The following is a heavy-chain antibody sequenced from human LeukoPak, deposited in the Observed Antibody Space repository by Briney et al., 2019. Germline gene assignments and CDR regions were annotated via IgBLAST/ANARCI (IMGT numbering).Heavy chain of an antibody. J-gene: IGHJ4*02. CDR2: ISYDGSNK. CDR1: GFTFSSYA. V-gene: IGHV3-30-3*01. CDR3: ARGGGYDILTGTHIPHTPPPHY. Sequence: GGSLRLSCAASGFTFSSYAMHWVRQAPGKGLEWVAVISYDGSNKYYANSVKGRFTISRDNSKNTLYLQMNSLRAEDTAVYYCARGGGYDILTGTHIPHTPPPHYWGQGTLVTVSS. D-gene: IGHD3-9*01.